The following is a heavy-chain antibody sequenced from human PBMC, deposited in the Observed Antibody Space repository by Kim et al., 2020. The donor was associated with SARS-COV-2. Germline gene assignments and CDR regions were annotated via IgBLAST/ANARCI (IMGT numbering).Heavy chain of an antibody. CDR1: GFTVSSNY. V-gene: IGHV3-53*01. CDR3: ARVPDHSSGWLLYFDY. J-gene: IGHJ4*02. CDR2: IYSGGST. Sequence: GGSLRLSCAASGFTVSSNYMSWVRQAPGKGLEWVSVIYSGGSTYYADSVKGRFTISRDNSKNTLYLQMNSLTAEDTAVYYCARVPDHSSGWLLYFDYWGQGTLVTVSS. D-gene: IGHD6-19*01.